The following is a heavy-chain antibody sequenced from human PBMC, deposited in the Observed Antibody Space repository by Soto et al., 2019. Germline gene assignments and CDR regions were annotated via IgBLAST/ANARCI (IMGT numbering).Heavy chain of an antibody. Sequence: GGSLRLSCAASGFTFSIDGMHWVRQAPGKGLEWVALISYDGNNTYYEDSVKGRFTISRDNSKNTLYLQMNSLRAEDSAVYYCAKNPRFSYYFDYWGQGTLVTVSS. V-gene: IGHV3-30*18. J-gene: IGHJ4*02. CDR1: GFTFSIDG. CDR2: ISYDGNNT. CDR3: AKNPRFSYYFDY.